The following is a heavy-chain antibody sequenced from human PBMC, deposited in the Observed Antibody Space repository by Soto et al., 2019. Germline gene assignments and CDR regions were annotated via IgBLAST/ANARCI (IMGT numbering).Heavy chain of an antibody. D-gene: IGHD3-10*01. CDR1: AGSFSDDY. V-gene: IGHV4-34*01. CDR3: ARADASYYASGSGVWFDP. J-gene: IGHJ5*02. Sequence: PSETLSLTCAVYAGSFSDDYWSWIRQPPGKGLEWIGEINHVGTTNYNPSLKSRVTISVDTSKNQFSLKLTSVTAADTAVYYCARADASYYASGSGVWFDPWGQGTRVTASS. CDR2: INHVGTT.